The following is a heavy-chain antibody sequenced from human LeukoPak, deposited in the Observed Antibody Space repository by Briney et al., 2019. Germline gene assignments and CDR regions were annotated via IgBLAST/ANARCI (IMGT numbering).Heavy chain of an antibody. D-gene: IGHD3-16*01. J-gene: IGHJ4*02. CDR1: GYTFTSYA. CDR2: INAGNGNT. V-gene: IGHV1-3*01. Sequence: ASVKVSCKASGYTFTSYAMHWVRQAPGQRLEWMGWINAGNGNTKYSQKFQGRVTITRDTSASTAYMELSSLRSEDTAMYYCARVNRPGGVIHYWGQGTLVTVSS. CDR3: ARVNRPGGVIHY.